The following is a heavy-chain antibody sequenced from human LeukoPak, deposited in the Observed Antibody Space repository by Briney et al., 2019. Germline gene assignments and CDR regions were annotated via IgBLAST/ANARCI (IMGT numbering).Heavy chain of an antibody. Sequence: PGGSLRLSCAVSGFTFTSYWMSWVRQAPGKGLEWVANINEDGSYKFHADSVKGRLTISRDNSKNSLYLQMNSLRAEDTAVYFCARVLDGSGSRSFDYWGQGTLVTVSS. D-gene: IGHD3-10*01. CDR3: ARVLDGSGSRSFDY. CDR1: GFTFTSYW. V-gene: IGHV3-7*01. J-gene: IGHJ4*02. CDR2: INEDGSYK.